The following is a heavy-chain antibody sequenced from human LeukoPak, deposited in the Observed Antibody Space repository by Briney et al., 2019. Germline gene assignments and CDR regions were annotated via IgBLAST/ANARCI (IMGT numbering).Heavy chain of an antibody. CDR2: IKSKTDGGTT. Sequence: AGSLTLSCAASGFTFSNAWMSWVRQAPGKGLEWVGRIKSKTDGGTTDYAAPVKGRFTISRDDSKNTLYLQMNSLKTEDTAVYYCTARYCRSTSCYGEYFQRWGQGTLVTVSS. J-gene: IGHJ1*01. CDR1: GFTFSNAW. D-gene: IGHD2-2*01. CDR3: TARYCRSTSCYGEYFQR. V-gene: IGHV3-15*01.